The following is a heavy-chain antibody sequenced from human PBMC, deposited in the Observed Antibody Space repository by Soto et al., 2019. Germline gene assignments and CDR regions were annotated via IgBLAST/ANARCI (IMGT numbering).Heavy chain of an antibody. CDR1: GFTFSRYD. Sequence: QVQLVESGGGVVQPGRSLRLSCAASGFTFSRYDMHWVRQAPGKGLXXVAXXWYDGTNKYYVDSVKGRFTISRDNSENTLXLXXXXXXXXXXXXXXXXXXXXXXXXXXXXXFDAFDFWGQGTMVTVSS. J-gene: IGHJ3*01. CDR3: XXXXXXXXXXXXXXFDAFDF. CDR2: XWYDGTNK. V-gene: IGHV3-33*01.